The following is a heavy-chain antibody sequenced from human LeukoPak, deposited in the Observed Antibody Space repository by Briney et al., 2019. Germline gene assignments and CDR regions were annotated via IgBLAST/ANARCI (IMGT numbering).Heavy chain of an antibody. Sequence: GGSLRLSCTASGFTFSDYSMSWIRQAPGKGLEWVSYISSSGSPIYYADSVKGRFTISRDNAKNSLYLQMNSLRAEDTAVYYCARDHHSSYYHYYFDYWGQGTLVTVSS. CDR3: ARDHHSSYYHYYFDY. D-gene: IGHD3-22*01. V-gene: IGHV3-11*04. CDR1: GFTFSDYS. J-gene: IGHJ4*02. CDR2: ISSSGSPI.